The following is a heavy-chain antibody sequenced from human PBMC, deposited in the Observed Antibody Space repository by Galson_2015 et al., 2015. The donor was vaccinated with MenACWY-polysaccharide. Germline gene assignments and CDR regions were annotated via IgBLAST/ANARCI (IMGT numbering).Heavy chain of an antibody. Sequence: TFGDYAMAWFRQAPGKGLEWVGFIRCKASGETTGYAASVKGRFTISRDDSKSTAYLQMNSLQTEDTAIYYCTRDRPIDYWGQGTLVTVSS. CDR1: TFGDYA. V-gene: IGHV3-49*03. CDR2: IRCKASGETT. CDR3: TRDRPIDY. J-gene: IGHJ4*02.